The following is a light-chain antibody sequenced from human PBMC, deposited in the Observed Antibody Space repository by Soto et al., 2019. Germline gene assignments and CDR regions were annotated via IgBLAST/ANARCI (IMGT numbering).Light chain of an antibody. CDR1: QSFSSY. CDR3: QQRSNWPPVIT. V-gene: IGKV3-11*01. Sequence: PGERATLSCRASQSFSSYLAWYQQKPGQAPRLLIYDASKRATGIPARFSGRGSGADFTLTISSLEPEDFAVYYCQQRSNWPPVITFGQGTRLEIK. CDR2: DAS. J-gene: IGKJ5*01.